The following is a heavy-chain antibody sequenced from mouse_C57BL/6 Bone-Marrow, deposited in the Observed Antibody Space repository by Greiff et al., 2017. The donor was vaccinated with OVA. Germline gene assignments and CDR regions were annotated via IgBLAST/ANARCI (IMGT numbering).Heavy chain of an antibody. CDR2: IYPGDGDT. CDR3: ARGAY. CDR1: GYAFSNYW. J-gene: IGHJ3*01. V-gene: IGHV1-80*01. Sequence: VQLQQSGAELVKPGASVKISCKASGYAFSNYWMNWVKQRPGKGLEWIGQIYPGDGDTNYNGKFKGKATLTAHKSSSTGYIQLSSLTSGDSPVYFCARGAYWGQGTLVTVSA.